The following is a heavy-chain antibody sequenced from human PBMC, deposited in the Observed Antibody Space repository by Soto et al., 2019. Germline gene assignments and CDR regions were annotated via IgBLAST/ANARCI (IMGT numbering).Heavy chain of an antibody. CDR1: GYNFNMYW. CDR3: ARQEPPRYCSSPTCFAPFDY. D-gene: IGHD2-15*01. CDR2: INPDDSET. J-gene: IGHJ4*02. V-gene: IGHV5-51*01. Sequence: GESLKISCQGSGYNFNMYWIGWVRQMPGKGLEWMGIINPDDSETRYSPSFLGQVTTSADKSISTAYLQWSSLEASDTAMYYCARQEPPRYCSSPTCFAPFDYWGQGALVTVSS.